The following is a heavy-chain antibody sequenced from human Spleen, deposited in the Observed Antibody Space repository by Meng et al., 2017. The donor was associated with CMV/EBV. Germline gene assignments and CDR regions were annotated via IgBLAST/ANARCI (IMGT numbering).Heavy chain of an antibody. J-gene: IGHJ4*02. Sequence: GGSLRLSCAASGFSFSSYGMHWVRQAPGKGLEWVAIIWYDGSSKYYADSVKGRFTISRDNSKNTVFLQMNSLRPEDTALYYCARDLWGSGTIGGDYWGQGTLVTVSS. CDR3: ARDLWGSGTIGGDY. CDR2: IWYDGSSK. V-gene: IGHV3-30*02. D-gene: IGHD3-16*01. CDR1: GFSFSSYG.